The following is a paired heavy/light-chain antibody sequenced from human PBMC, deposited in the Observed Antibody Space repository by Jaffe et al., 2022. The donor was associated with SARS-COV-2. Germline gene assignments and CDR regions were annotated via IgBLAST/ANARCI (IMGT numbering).Heavy chain of an antibody. V-gene: IGHV3-23*01. Sequence: EVQLLESGGDLVQPGGSLRLSCAASGFAFSNYAMSWVRQAPGKGLEWVSALRDRGDGTEYADSVKGRFTISRDNSKNTLYLQMSSLRAEDTAVYYCVRQLVYNYYYYAMDVWGQGTTVTVSS. CDR1: GFAFSNYA. CDR2: LRDRGDGT. D-gene: IGHD6-6*01. CDR3: VRQLVYNYYYYAMDV. J-gene: IGHJ6*02.
Light chain of an antibody. CDR1: QIISSN. V-gene: IGKV3-15*01. CDR3: QQYNKWPIT. CDR2: GAS. Sequence: EIVMTQSPATLSVSPGERATLSCRASQIISSNLGWYQQKPGQAPRLLIYGASTRAAGIPVRFSGSGSGTEFTLTISRLQSEDFAVYYCQQYNKWPITFGGGTKVEIK. J-gene: IGKJ4*01.